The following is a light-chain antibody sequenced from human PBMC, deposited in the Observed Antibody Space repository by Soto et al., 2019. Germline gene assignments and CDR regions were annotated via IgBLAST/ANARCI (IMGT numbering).Light chain of an antibody. CDR3: CSYGGRSAYV. CDR1: NSDVGSYNL. V-gene: IGLV2-23*02. CDR2: EVN. Sequence: QSPLNQPASVSGSPGHSITISCTGTNSDVGSYNLVSWYQQQPGKAPKLIIYEVNKRPSGISNRFSGSKSANTASLTISGLQAEDEADYFCCSYGGRSAYVFGTGTKVTVL. J-gene: IGLJ1*01.